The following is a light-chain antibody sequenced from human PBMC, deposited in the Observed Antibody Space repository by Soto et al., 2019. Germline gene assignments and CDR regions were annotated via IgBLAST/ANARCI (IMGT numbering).Light chain of an antibody. CDR1: HSLNGR. CDR3: QQYKSYST. CDR2: DVS. V-gene: IGKV1-5*01. J-gene: IGKJ1*01. Sequence: DIQMTQSPSTLSSSIGDRVTITCRASHSLNGRLAWYRQRPGHAPDLLIYDVSTLETGVPSRCSGTGSETEFTFTSSGLPPDDFATYCCQQYKSYSTFGRGTTVEIK.